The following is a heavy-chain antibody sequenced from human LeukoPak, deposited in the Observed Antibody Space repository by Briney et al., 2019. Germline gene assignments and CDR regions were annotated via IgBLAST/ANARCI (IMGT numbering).Heavy chain of an antibody. CDR2: ISISSSYI. Sequence: GGSLRLSCAASGFSFSDYSMNWVRRAPGKGLEWVSSISISSSYIYYTDSVKGRFTVSRDNAKNSLHLQMNSLRAEDTALYYCARDLLYGGQGTLVTVSS. CDR1: GFSFSDYS. CDR3: ARDLLY. V-gene: IGHV3-21*01. J-gene: IGHJ4*02.